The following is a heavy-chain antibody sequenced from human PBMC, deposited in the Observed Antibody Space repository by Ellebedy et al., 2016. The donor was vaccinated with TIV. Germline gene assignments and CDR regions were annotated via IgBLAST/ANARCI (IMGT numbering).Heavy chain of an antibody. J-gene: IGHJ4*02. CDR1: GFTFADYA. Sequence: GGSLRLXXAASGFTFADYAMHWVRQPPGKGLEWVSLITWDGGRTYYADSVKGRFIISRDNSKNSLYLQLNSLRPEDTAFYYCAKDMNVAAAGTINYWGQGTLVTVSS. CDR3: AKDMNVAAAGTINY. CDR2: ITWDGGRT. D-gene: IGHD6-13*01. V-gene: IGHV3-43D*03.